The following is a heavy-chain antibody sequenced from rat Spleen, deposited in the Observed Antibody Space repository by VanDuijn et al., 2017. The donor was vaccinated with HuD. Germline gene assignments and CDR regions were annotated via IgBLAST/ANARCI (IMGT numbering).Heavy chain of an antibody. CDR1: GFSLTSYG. J-gene: IGHJ2*01. Sequence: QVQLKESGPGLVQPSQTLSLTCTVSGFSLTSYGVSWVRQPPGKGLEWIGAIWNGGNTDYNSTLKSRLRISRDTSKSQVLLTMNGLQTDDTAMYFCVRSGYTFDFWGQGVMVTVSS. V-gene: IGHV2-16*01. CDR2: IWNGGNT. CDR3: VRSGYTFDF. D-gene: IGHD1-4*01.